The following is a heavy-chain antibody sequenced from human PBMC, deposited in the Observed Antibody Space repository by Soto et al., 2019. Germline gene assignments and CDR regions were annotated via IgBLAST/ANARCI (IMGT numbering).Heavy chain of an antibody. Sequence: EVRLLESGGGLVQPGGSLRVSCAASGFAFNIYAMSWVRQAPGKGLEWVSVISGSADSTNYADSVKGRFTISRDNSKNTVYLQMNSLRVEDTAVYYCAKDRNHYGSGSYFDYWGQGTLVTVSS. J-gene: IGHJ4*02. D-gene: IGHD3-10*01. CDR2: ISGSADST. CDR3: AKDRNHYGSGSYFDY. CDR1: GFAFNIYA. V-gene: IGHV3-23*01.